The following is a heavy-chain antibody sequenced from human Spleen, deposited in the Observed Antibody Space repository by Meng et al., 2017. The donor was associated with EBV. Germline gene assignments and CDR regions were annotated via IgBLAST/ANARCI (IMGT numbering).Heavy chain of an antibody. CDR1: GGSNSSRGDY. V-gene: IGHV4-39*01. CDR3: ARHTHNGYDDY. J-gene: IGHJ4*02. Sequence: PQPQESGPGLVNPAETLSLPCTVSGGSNSSRGDYWGWIRQPPGKGLEYIGSMSYSGAAAYTPSLKSRVTISVDASKTHFSLRLSSVTAADTAVYYCARHTHNGYDDYWGQGTLVTVSS. CDR2: MSYSGAA. D-gene: IGHD5-12*01.